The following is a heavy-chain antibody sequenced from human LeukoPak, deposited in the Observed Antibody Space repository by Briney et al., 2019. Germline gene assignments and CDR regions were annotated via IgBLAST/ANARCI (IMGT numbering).Heavy chain of an antibody. CDR2: IKTDGSST. V-gene: IGHV3-74*01. CDR3: AKGLFIVVVPAAAGYFDY. J-gene: IGHJ4*02. Sequence: PGGSLRLSCAASGFILSSYWMHWVRQAPGKGLVWVSRIKTDGSSTSYADSVKGRFTISRDNAKNTLYLQMNSLRAEDTAVYYCAKGLFIVVVPAAAGYFDYWGQGTLVTVSS. CDR1: GFILSSYW. D-gene: IGHD2-2*01.